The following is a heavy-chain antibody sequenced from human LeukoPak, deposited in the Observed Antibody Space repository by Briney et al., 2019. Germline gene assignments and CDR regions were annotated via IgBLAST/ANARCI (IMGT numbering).Heavy chain of an antibody. J-gene: IGHJ5*02. V-gene: IGHV1-8*03. D-gene: IGHD3-10*01. CDR1: GYTFTSYD. CDR3: ARGGHYYGSGRSRGNWFGP. CDR2: MNPNSGNT. Sequence: ASVKVSCKASGYTFTSYDINWVRQATGQGLKWMGWMNPNSGNTGYAQKFQGRVTITRNTSISTAYMELSSLRSEDTAVYYCARGGHYYGSGRSRGNWFGPWGQGTLVTVSS.